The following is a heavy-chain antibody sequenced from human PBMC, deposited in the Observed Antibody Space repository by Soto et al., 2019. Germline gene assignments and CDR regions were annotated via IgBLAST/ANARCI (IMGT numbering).Heavy chain of an antibody. CDR1: GYTFSSYH. Sequence: QVQLVQSGAEVKKPGSSVKVACKASGYTFSSYHISWVRQAPGQGLEWMGGIRAYNGNTNYARQLQGRVTMTTDTSARTAHMELRSLRPDVTALYYCTRVGPPPDYLGQGTLVTISS. D-gene: IGHD3-3*01. V-gene: IGHV1-18*01. J-gene: IGHJ4*02. CDR3: TRVGPPPDY. CDR2: IRAYNGNT.